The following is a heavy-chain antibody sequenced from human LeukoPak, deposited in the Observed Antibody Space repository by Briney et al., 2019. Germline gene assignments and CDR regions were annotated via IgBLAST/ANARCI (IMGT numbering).Heavy chain of an antibody. Sequence: PGGSLRLSCAASGFTFSNYWMHWVRQAPGKGLVWVSRINSDGSSTTYADSVKGRFTISRDNAKNTPYLQMSSLRAEDTAVYYCARTSGLANFDYWGQGTLVTVSS. V-gene: IGHV3-74*01. CDR2: INSDGSST. J-gene: IGHJ4*02. D-gene: IGHD1-26*01. CDR1: GFTFSNYW. CDR3: ARTSGLANFDY.